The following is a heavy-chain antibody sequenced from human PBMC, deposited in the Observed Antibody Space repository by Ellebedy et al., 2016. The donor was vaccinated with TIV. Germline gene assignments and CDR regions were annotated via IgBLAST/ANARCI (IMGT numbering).Heavy chain of an antibody. CDR2: IYYTGTT. D-gene: IGHD3-16*01. J-gene: IGHJ4*02. V-gene: IGHV4-39*01. Sequence: MPSETLSLTCTVPGGSIGNTDHYWGWIRHPPGKGLEWVGSIYYTGTTHYNLSLKSRVTISIDTSKNQFSLKLRSVTAADTAVYYCASEGSYVSFDYWGQGIPVTVSS. CDR3: ASEGSYVSFDY. CDR1: GGSIGNTDHY.